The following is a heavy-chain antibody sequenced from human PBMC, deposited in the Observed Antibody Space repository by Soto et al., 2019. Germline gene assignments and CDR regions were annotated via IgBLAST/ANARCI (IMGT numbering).Heavy chain of an antibody. D-gene: IGHD4-4*01. CDR3: ARYDYNGYYFDN. J-gene: IGHJ4*02. V-gene: IGHV1-46*01. Sequence: ASVKVSCKASGYTFSTYYMHWVRQAPGQGYEWMGIINPSGGSTTYAQKFQGRVTMTRDTSTTTVYMELSSLKSEDTAVYYCARYDYNGYYFDNWGRGTLVTVSS. CDR2: INPSGGST. CDR1: GYTFSTYY.